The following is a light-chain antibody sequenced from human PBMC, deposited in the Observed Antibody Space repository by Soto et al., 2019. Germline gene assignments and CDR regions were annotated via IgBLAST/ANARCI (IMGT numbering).Light chain of an antibody. CDR3: CSYATSSTYV. J-gene: IGLJ1*01. CDR1: SSDVGSYNL. CDR2: EGS. Sequence: QSVLTQPASVSGSPGQSITISCTGTSSDVGSYNLVSWYQHHPGKAPKLMIYEGSKRPSGVSNRFSGSKSGNTASLTISGLQAEDEADYYCCSYATSSTYVFGTGTKLTVL. V-gene: IGLV2-23*01.